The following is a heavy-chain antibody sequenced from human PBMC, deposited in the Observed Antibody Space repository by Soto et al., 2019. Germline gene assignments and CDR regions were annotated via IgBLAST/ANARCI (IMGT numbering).Heavy chain of an antibody. Sequence: GESLKISCKGYGYSFASHWVAWVRQMPEKGLEWIGTIYPGDSDTKYSSAFRGHVTISADTSVSTAYLQWRSLEATDSAIYYCARYSGSYWHYLDFWGQGTLVTVSS. CDR1: GYSFASHW. J-gene: IGHJ4*02. D-gene: IGHD1-26*01. CDR3: ARYSGSYWHYLDF. CDR2: IYPGDSDT. V-gene: IGHV5-51*01.